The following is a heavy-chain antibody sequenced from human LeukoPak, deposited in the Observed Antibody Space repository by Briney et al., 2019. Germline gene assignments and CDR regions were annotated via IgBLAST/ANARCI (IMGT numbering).Heavy chain of an antibody. CDR1: GGSISSSSYY. Sequence: SETLSLTCTVSGGSISSSSYYWGWIRQPPGKGLEWIGSIYYSGSTYYNPSLKSRVTISVDTSKNQFSLKLSSVTAADTAVYYCARGVVVVAAISEAYNWFDPWGQGTLVTVSS. CDR3: ARGVVVVAAISEAYNWFDP. D-gene: IGHD2-15*01. J-gene: IGHJ5*02. V-gene: IGHV4-39*01. CDR2: IYYSGST.